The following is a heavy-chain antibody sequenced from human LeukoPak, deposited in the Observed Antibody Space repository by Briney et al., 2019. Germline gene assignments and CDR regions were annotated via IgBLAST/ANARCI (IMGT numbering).Heavy chain of an antibody. V-gene: IGHV3-15*01. Sequence: PGGSLRLSCAASGFTFSNAWMSWVRQAPGKGLEWVGRIRSKTDGGTTDYAAPVKGRFTISRDESKNTLYLQMNSLKTEDTAVYYCAKQMAALWFGEYWGQGTLVTVSS. CDR2: IRSKTDGGTT. CDR3: AKQMAALWFGEY. D-gene: IGHD3-10*01. J-gene: IGHJ4*02. CDR1: GFTFSNAW.